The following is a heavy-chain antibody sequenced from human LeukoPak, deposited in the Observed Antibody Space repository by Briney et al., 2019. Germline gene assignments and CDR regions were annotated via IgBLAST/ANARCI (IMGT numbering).Heavy chain of an antibody. CDR3: ARRGSGYYWFDP. CDR2: INHSGST. D-gene: IGHD3-22*01. V-gene: IGHV4-34*01. Sequence: SETLSLTCAVYGGSFSGYYWSWIRQPPGEGLEWIGEINHSGSTNYNPSLKSRVTISVDTSKNQFSLKLSSVTAADTAVYYCARRGSGYYWFDPWGQGTLVTVSS. J-gene: IGHJ5*02. CDR1: GGSFSGYY.